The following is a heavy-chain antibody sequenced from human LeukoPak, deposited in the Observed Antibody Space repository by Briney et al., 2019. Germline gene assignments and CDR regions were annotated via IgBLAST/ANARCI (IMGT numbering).Heavy chain of an antibody. CDR3: ARKISYISVFDY. CDR1: GGSLSTFY. D-gene: IGHD2-15*01. CDR2: ISDSGGT. J-gene: IGHJ4*02. Sequence: SETLSLTCTVSGGSLSTFYWSWIRQPPGQGLEWIGYISDSGGTNYNPFLKSRITISLDTSGNQFSLKLSSVTAADTAVYYCARKISYISVFDYWGQGTLVTVSS. V-gene: IGHV4-59*01.